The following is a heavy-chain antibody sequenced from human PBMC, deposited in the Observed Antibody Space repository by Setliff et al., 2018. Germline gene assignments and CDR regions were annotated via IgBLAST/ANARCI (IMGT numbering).Heavy chain of an antibody. CDR3: ARVKVIVGATPRTYYMDV. D-gene: IGHD1-26*01. CDR2: MNPNSGNT. Sequence: ASVEVSCKASGYTFTSYDINWVRQATGQGLEWMGWMNPNSGNTGYAQKFQGRVTITRNTSISTAYMELSSLRSEDTAVYYCARVKVIVGATPRTYYMDVWGKGTLLVTVSS. CDR1: GYTFTSYD. J-gene: IGHJ6*03. V-gene: IGHV1-8*03.